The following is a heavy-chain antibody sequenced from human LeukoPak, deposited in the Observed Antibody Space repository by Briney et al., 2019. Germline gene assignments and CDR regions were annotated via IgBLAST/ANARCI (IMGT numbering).Heavy chain of an antibody. D-gene: IGHD5-12*01. CDR1: GGSISSPTYY. Sequence: SETLSLTCTVSGGSISSPTYYWAWIRQPPGKGLEWVGGIHYSGRTFYNPSLKSRVSISADTSQNQFSLRLSSVTAADTAVYYCARRAIVATIDYWGQGTLVTVSS. J-gene: IGHJ4*02. V-gene: IGHV4-39*01. CDR3: ARRAIVATIDY. CDR2: IHYSGRT.